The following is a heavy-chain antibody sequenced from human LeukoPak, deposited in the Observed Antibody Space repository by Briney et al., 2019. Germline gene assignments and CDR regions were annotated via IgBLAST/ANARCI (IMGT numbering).Heavy chain of an antibody. V-gene: IGHV3-30*02. D-gene: IGHD5-18*01. CDR1: GFTFSSYG. CDR3: AKPQGYSYGSDAFDI. CDR2: IRYDGSNK. J-gene: IGHJ3*02. Sequence: GGSLRLSCAASGFTFSSYGMHWVRQAPGKGLEWVAFIRYDGSNKYYADSVKGRFTISRDNSKNTLYLQMNSLRAEDTAVYYCAKPQGYSYGSDAFDIWGQGTMVTVSS.